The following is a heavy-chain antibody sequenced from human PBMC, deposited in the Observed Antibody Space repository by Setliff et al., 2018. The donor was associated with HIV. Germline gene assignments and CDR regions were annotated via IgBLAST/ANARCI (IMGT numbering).Heavy chain of an antibody. D-gene: IGHD4-17*01. J-gene: IGHJ2*01. Sequence: GGSLRLSCAASGFTFSSYAMSWVRQAPGKGLEWVSVIYTGGATFYADSVKARFTISRDNSRNTLYLQMNSLRAEDTAVYYCARSNLRRYGDPDWYFDLWGRGTLVTVSS. CDR3: ARSNLRRYGDPDWYFDL. CDR1: GFTFSSYA. V-gene: IGHV3-66*02. CDR2: IYTGGAT.